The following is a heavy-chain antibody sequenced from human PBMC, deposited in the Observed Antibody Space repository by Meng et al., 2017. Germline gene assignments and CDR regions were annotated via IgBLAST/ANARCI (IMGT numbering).Heavy chain of an antibody. D-gene: IGHD5-24*01. CDR2: IYSGGST. V-gene: IGHV3-66*02. Sequence: EWRLVGSGGGLVQAGGSLRLSCAASGFTVSSNYMSWVRQAPGKGLEWVSVIYSGGSTYYADSVKGRFTISRDNSKNTLYLQMNSLRAEDTAVYYCARDRDGYNWFDPWGQGTLVTVSS. CDR1: GFTVSSNY. CDR3: ARDRDGYNWFDP. J-gene: IGHJ5*02.